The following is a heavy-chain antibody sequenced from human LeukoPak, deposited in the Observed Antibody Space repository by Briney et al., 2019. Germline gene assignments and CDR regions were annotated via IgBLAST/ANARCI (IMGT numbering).Heavy chain of an antibody. D-gene: IGHD3-16*01. CDR3: AKGEVKFDF. CDR1: GFTFSSYG. J-gene: IGHJ4*02. Sequence: GGSQRLSCAGSGFTFSSYGMSWVRQAPGKGLEWVSTISGSGGSTYYADSVKGRFAISRDNYKNTLYLRMNSLRAEDTAVYYCAKGEVKFDFWGQGTLVTVSS. V-gene: IGHV3-23*01. CDR2: ISGSGGST.